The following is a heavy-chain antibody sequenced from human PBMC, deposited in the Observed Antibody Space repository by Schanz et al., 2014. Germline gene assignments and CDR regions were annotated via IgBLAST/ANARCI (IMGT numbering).Heavy chain of an antibody. V-gene: IGHV3-23*01. J-gene: IGHJ6*02. CDR3: ARDQIMAAAGPNHYYSGMDV. CDR1: GFTFTTHS. Sequence: EVQLLESGGGLVQPGGSLRLSCAASGFTFTTHSMTWVRQAPGKGLEWFSDLSGSGGSTYYAASVTGRFTISRANAKNSLYLQMNSLRAEDTAVYYCARDQIMAAAGPNHYYSGMDVWGQGTTVTVSS. CDR2: LSGSGGST. D-gene: IGHD6-13*01.